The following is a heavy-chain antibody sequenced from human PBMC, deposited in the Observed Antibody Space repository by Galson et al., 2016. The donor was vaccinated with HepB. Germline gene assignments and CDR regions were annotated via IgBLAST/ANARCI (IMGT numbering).Heavy chain of an antibody. J-gene: IGHJ4*02. D-gene: IGHD3-9*01. CDR3: ARPRILTGQPGY. CDR2: IYPGDSET. Sequence: QSGAEVKKPGESLKISCKTSGYIFANYWIGWVRQLPGKGLEWMGIIYPGDSETTYSPSFQGQVTLSADKSTSTAYLHWSRLKASDTAMYYCARPRILTGQPGYCGQGTLVTVSS. CDR1: GYIFANYW. V-gene: IGHV5-51*01.